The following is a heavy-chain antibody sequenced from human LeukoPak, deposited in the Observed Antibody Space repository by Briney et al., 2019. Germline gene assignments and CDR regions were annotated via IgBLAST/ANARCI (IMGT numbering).Heavy chain of an antibody. CDR3: ARTVFGEYSYGIDY. V-gene: IGHV1-2*06. J-gene: IGHJ4*02. CDR2: INPNSGGT. CDR1: GYTFTGYY. D-gene: IGHD5-18*01. Sequence: GASVKVSCKASGYTFTGYYMHWVRQAPGQGLEWMGRINPNSGGTNYAQKFQGRVTMPRDTSISTAYMELSRLRSDDTAVYYCARTVFGEYSYGIDYWGQGTLVTVSS.